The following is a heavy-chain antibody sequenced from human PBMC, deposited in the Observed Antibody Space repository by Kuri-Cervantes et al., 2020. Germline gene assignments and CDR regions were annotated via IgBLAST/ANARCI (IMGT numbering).Heavy chain of an antibody. J-gene: IGHJ6*02. D-gene: IGHD1-26*01. V-gene: IGHV1-2*02. CDR2: INPNSGGT. CDR3: AGEYSWSYSRYYGRDV. CDR1: GYTFTGYY. Sequence: ASVKVSCKASGYTFTGYYMHWVRQAPGQGLEWMGWINPNSGGTNYAQKFQGRVTMTRDTSISTAYMELSRLRSDDTAVYYCAGEYSWSYSRYYGRDVWGQGTTVTVSS.